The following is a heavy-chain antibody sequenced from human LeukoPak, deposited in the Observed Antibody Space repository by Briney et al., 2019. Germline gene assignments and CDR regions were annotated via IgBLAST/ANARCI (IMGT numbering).Heavy chain of an antibody. J-gene: IGHJ5*02. CDR3: ARYYGSGSSNWFDP. Sequence: ASVKVSCKASGYTFTSYDINWVRQATGQGLEWRGWMNPNSGNTGYAQKFQGRVTMTRNTSISTAYMELSSLRSEDTAVYYCARYYGSGSSNWFDPWGQGTLVTVSS. V-gene: IGHV1-8*01. D-gene: IGHD3-10*01. CDR2: MNPNSGNT. CDR1: GYTFTSYD.